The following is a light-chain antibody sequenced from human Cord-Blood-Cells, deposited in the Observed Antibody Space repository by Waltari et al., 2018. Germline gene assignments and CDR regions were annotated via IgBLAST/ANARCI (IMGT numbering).Light chain of an antibody. J-gene: IGLJ2*01. CDR3: QSYDSSIRV. Sequence: NFMLTQPHSVSESPGKTVTISCTRSSGSIASNYVQWYQQRPGSSPTTVIYEDNQRPSGVPDRFSGSIDSSSNSASPTISGLKTEDEADYYCQSYDSSIRVFGGGTKLTVL. V-gene: IGLV6-57*01. CDR1: SGSIASNY. CDR2: EDN.